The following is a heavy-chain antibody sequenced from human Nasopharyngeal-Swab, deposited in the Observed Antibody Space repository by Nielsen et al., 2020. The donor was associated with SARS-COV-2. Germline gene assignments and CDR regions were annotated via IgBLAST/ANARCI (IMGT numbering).Heavy chain of an antibody. CDR1: GFTFSPYT. J-gene: IGHJ4*02. D-gene: IGHD3-22*01. CDR3: ASDYYDSGASGH. CDR2: ITSGNSV. Sequence: GESLKISCATSGFTFSPYTMTWVRQAPGKGLQWISYITSGNSVQYADSVRGRFTISRDNSKNTLYVQMNSLRPEDTAVYYCASDYYDSGASGHWGQGTLVTVSS. V-gene: IGHV3-48*01.